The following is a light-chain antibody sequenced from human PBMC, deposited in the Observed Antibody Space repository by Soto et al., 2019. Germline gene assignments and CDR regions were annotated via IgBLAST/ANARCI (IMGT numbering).Light chain of an antibody. J-gene: IGKJ5*01. CDR2: DAS. CDR1: QSISTW. V-gene: IGKV1-5*01. CDR3: QQNGTYWGGGAEIT. Sequence: DIQMTQSPSTLSASVGDRVTITCRASQSISTWLAWYQQRPGRAPKLLVYDASNLQSGVPSRFSGDGSGTEFTPTISSLQPDDFETYYCQQNGTYWGGGAEITFGQGTRLEIK.